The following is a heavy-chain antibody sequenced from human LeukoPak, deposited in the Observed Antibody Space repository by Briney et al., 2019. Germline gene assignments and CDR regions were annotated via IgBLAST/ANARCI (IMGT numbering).Heavy chain of an antibody. V-gene: IGHV3-48*01. CDR3: AREVYGDYVLSFDY. D-gene: IGHD4-17*01. Sequence: GSLRLSCAASGFTFSSYSMNWVRQAPGKGLEWVSYISSSSSTIYYADSVKGRFTISRDNAKNSLYLQMNSLRAEDTAVYYCAREVYGDYVLSFDYWGQGTLVTVSS. J-gene: IGHJ4*02. CDR1: GFTFSSYS. CDR2: ISSSSSTI.